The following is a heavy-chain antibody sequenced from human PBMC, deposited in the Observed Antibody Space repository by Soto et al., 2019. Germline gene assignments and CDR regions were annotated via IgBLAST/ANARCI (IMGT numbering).Heavy chain of an antibody. Sequence: VPLVESGGGLVQPGRSLRLSCAASGFTFDDYAMHWVRQRPGKSPEWVSGITWNSGIIGYADSVKGRFTISRDNAKNSLSLEMNSLRPEATALYYWAKVQGYSTTYYGYVDLWGRGTLVTVSS. CDR3: AKVQGYSTTYYGYVDL. CDR2: ITWNSGII. V-gene: IGHV3-9*01. D-gene: IGHD6-13*01. J-gene: IGHJ2*01. CDR1: GFTFDDYA.